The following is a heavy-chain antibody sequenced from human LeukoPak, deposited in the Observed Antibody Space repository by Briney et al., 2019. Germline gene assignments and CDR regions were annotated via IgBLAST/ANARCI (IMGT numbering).Heavy chain of an antibody. D-gene: IGHD1-26*01. J-gene: IGHJ4*02. CDR2: ISGSLDST. V-gene: IGHV3-23*01. Sequence: GGSLRLSCAASRFTFNNYAMSWVRQAPGKGLEWVSSISGSLDSTYYADSVKGRFTISRDNSKNTLYLEMNNLKAEDTAIYYCATRSVVGRGGQGTLVIVSS. CDR1: RFTFNNYA. CDR3: ATRSVVGR.